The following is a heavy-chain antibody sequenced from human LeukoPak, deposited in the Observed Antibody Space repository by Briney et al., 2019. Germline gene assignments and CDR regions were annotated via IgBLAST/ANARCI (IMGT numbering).Heavy chain of an antibody. V-gene: IGHV4-4*07. J-gene: IGHJ6*02. CDR3: ARDPWTTMVRGEEYYYYYGMDV. Sequence: SETLSLTCAVYGGSFSGYYWSWIRQPAGKGLEWIGRIYTSGSTNYNPSLKSRVTMSVDTSKNQFSLKLSSVTAADTAVYYCARDPWTTMVRGEEYYYYYGMDVWGQGTTVTVSS. CDR2: IYTSGST. D-gene: IGHD3-10*01. CDR1: GGSFSGYY.